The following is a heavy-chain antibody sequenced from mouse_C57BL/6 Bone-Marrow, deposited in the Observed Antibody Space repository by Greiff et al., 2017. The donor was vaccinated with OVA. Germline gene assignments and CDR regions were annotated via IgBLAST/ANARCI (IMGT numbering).Heavy chain of an antibody. CDR3: AREREFSWYFDV. CDR1: GYTFTSYW. Sequence: QVQLQQPGAELVMPGASVKLSCKASGYTFTSYWMHWVKQRPGQGLEWIGEIDPSDSYTNYNQKFKGKSTLTVDKSSSTAYMQLSSLTSEDSAVYDCAREREFSWYFDVWGTGTTVTVSS. V-gene: IGHV1-69*01. CDR2: IDPSDSYT. J-gene: IGHJ1*03.